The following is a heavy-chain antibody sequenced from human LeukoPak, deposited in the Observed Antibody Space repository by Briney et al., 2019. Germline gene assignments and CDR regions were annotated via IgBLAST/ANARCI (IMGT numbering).Heavy chain of an antibody. V-gene: IGHV3-7*05. Sequence: PGGSLRLPCAASGFTFSSYWMSWVRQAPGKGPEWVANIKQDGSEKYYVDSVKGRFTISRDNAKHSLYLQMNSLRAEDTAVYYCAAYYGAYDYYGMDVWGQGTTVTVSS. CDR1: GFTFSSYW. CDR3: AAYYGAYDYYGMDV. J-gene: IGHJ6*02. CDR2: IKQDGSEK. D-gene: IGHD4-17*01.